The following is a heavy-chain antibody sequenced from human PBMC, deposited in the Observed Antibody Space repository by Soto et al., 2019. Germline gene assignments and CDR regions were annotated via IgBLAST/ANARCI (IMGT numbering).Heavy chain of an antibody. CDR3: GTAYYYDRSGYYRDYFDY. Sequence: PGESLKISGQGSGYSFTSYWISGVRQMPGKGLEWMGRIDPSDSYTNYSTSSQGHVTISADTSISPAYLQWSSLKASDTAMYYCGTAYYYDRSGYYRDYFDYWGQGTLVNVSS. CDR2: IDPSDSYT. V-gene: IGHV5-10-1*01. J-gene: IGHJ4*02. D-gene: IGHD3-22*01. CDR1: GYSFTSYW.